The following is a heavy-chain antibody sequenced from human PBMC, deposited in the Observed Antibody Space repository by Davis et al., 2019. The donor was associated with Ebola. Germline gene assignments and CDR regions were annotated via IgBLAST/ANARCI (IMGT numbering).Heavy chain of an antibody. J-gene: IGHJ6*02. D-gene: IGHD4-11*01. CDR2: IRSKAYGGTT. Sequence: GESLKISCPASGFTFGDYAMSWVRQAPGKGLEWVGFIRSKAYGGTTEYAASVKGRFTISRDDSKSIAYLQMNSLKTEDTAVYYCTRDRATVTTGYYYGMDVWGQGTTVTVSS. V-gene: IGHV3-49*04. CDR1: GFTFGDYA. CDR3: TRDRATVTTGYYYGMDV.